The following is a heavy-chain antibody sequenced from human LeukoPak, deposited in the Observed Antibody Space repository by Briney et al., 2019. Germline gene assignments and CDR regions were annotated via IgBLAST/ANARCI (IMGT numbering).Heavy chain of an antibody. Sequence: GGSLRLSCAASGFSFSAYWMTWVRQAPGTGLEWVANINPAGSETYYVDPVKGRFGISRDNAKNLVYLQMNSLRAEDTAVYHCARFGYVAAVDVWGQGTPVTVSS. CDR1: GFSFSAYW. V-gene: IGHV3-7*01. J-gene: IGHJ4*02. D-gene: IGHD2-15*01. CDR3: ARFGYVAAVDV. CDR2: INPAGSET.